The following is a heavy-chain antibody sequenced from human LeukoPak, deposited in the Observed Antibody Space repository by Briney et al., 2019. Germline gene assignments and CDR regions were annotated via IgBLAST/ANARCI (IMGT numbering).Heavy chain of an antibody. CDR2: IYYSGSA. J-gene: IGHJ4*02. D-gene: IGHD3-22*01. CDR1: GGSISSGDYF. CDR3: AGVTGDSSGYYSYYFDY. Sequence: PSETLSLTCTVSGGSISSGDYFWSWIRQPPGKGLEWIGYIYYSGSAYYSPSLRSRVTISVDTSKNQFSLKLSSVTAADTAVYYCAGVTGDSSGYYSYYFDYWSQGTLVTVSS. V-gene: IGHV4-30-4*01.